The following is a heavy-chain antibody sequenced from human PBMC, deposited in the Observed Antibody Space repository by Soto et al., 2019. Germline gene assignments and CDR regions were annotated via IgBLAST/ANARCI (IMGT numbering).Heavy chain of an antibody. CDR1: GYTFTSYY. J-gene: IGHJ6*02. CDR3: ARDRLPSGLVGMDV. Sequence: QVQLVQSGAEVKMPGASVKVSCKASGYTFTSYYIHWVRQAPGQGLEWMGIINPSGGSTSYGQEFQGRVTMTRDTSTSTVYMELSSLRAEDTALYYCARDRLPSGLVGMDVWGQGTTVTVSS. D-gene: IGHD1-26*01. V-gene: IGHV1-46*01. CDR2: INPSGGST.